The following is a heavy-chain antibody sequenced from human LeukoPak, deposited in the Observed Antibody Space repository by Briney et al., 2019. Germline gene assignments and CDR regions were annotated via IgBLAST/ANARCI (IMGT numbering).Heavy chain of an antibody. Sequence: SETLSLTCTVSGGSISSYYWSWIRQPPGKGLEWIGYIYYSGTTNYNPSLKSRVTISVDTSKNQFSLKLGSVTAADTAVYYCARGSGYCSGGSYYFALRTRRFDYWGQGTLVTVSS. CDR2: IYYSGTT. D-gene: IGHD2-15*01. CDR3: ARGSGYCSGGSYYFALRTRRFDY. J-gene: IGHJ4*02. CDR1: GGSISSYY. V-gene: IGHV4-59*12.